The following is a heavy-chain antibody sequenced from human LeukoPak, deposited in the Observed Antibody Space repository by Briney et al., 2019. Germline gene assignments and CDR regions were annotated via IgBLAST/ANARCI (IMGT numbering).Heavy chain of an antibody. CDR1: GGSISSGGYY. J-gene: IGHJ4*02. CDR2: IYHSGST. D-gene: IGHD6-19*01. V-gene: IGHV4-30-2*01. Sequence: SQTLSLTCTVSGGSISSGGYYWSWIRQPPGKGLEWIGEIYHSGSTNYNPSLKSRVTISVDMSKNQFSLKLSSVTAADTAVYYCAAAHSSGWIVYWGQGTLVTVSS. CDR3: AAAHSSGWIVY.